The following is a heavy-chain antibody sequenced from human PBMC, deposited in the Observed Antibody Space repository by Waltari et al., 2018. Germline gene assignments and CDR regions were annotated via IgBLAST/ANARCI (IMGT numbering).Heavy chain of an antibody. D-gene: IGHD2-2*01. J-gene: IGHJ4*02. CDR3: ASRYCSISRCYASSWNSFDY. CDR2: INQDGSEK. Sequence: EVQLVESGGGLVQPGGSLRRSCAASGLTFRSSWMNWVRQPPGKGLEGVANINQDGSEKHYVDSVKGRFTISRDNAKNSLYLQMNSLRAEDTAVYYCASRYCSISRCYASSWNSFDYWGQGTLVAVAS. CDR1: GLTFRSSW. V-gene: IGHV3-7*03.